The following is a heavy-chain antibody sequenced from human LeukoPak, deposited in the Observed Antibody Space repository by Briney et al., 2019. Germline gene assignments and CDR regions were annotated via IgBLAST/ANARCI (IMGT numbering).Heavy chain of an antibody. CDR2: INNDGSST. CDR1: GFSFNRYW. V-gene: IGHV3-74*01. J-gene: IGHJ4*02. CDR3: ARGGDGSNYMFNY. Sequence: GGSLRLSCAASGFSFNRYWMRWVRQVPGEGPVWVSRINNDGSSTNYADSVRGRFTISRDNAKSMMYLQMDSLTVEDTAVYYCARGGDGSNYMFNYWGQGTLVTVSS. D-gene: IGHD5-24*01.